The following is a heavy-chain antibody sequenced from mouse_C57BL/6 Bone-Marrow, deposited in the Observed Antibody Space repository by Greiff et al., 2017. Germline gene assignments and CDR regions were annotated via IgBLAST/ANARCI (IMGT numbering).Heavy chain of an antibody. J-gene: IGHJ3*01. CDR1: GYTFTEYT. V-gene: IGHV1-62-2*01. D-gene: IGHD1-1*01. CDR3: ARHENPRYYGISPFAY. Sequence: QVQLQQSGAELVKPGASVKLSCKASGYTFTEYTIHWVKQRSGQGLEWIGWFYPGSGSIKYNEKFKDKATLTADKSSSTVSMELSRLTSDASAVYFCARHENPRYYGISPFAYWGQGTLVTVSA. CDR2: FYPGSGSI.